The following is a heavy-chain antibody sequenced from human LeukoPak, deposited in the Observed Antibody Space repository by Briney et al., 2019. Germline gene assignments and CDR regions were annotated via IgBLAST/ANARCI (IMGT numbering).Heavy chain of an antibody. CDR2: INPNSGGT. Sequence: ASVKVSCKASGYTFTGYYMHWVRQAPGQGLEWMGWINPNSGGTNYAQKFQGRVTMTRGTSISTAYMELSRLRSDDTAVYYYARVPPYYYGSGSYPDWGQGTLVTVSS. D-gene: IGHD3-10*01. J-gene: IGHJ4*02. CDR3: ARVPPYYYGSGSYPD. V-gene: IGHV1-2*02. CDR1: GYTFTGYY.